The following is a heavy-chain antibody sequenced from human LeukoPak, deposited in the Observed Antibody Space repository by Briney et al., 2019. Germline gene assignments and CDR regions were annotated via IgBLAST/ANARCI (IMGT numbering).Heavy chain of an antibody. Sequence: ALVKVSCKASGYTFTGYYMHWVRQAPGQGLEWMGWINPNSGGTNYAQKFQGRVTMTRDTSISTAYMELSRLRSDDTAVYYCARDRLVVVAAREYNWFDPWGQGTLVTVSS. CDR3: ARDRLVVVAAREYNWFDP. CDR2: INPNSGGT. J-gene: IGHJ5*02. V-gene: IGHV1-2*02. D-gene: IGHD2-15*01. CDR1: GYTFTGYY.